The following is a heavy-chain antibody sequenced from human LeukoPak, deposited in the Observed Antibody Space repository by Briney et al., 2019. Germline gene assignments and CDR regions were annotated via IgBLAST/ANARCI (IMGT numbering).Heavy chain of an antibody. CDR1: GFTFSSYA. CDR3: AKGPGSYGLYYYYYGMDV. J-gene: IGHJ6*04. V-gene: IGHV3-23*01. CDR2: ISGSGGST. Sequence: GGSLRLSCAASGFTFSSYAMSWVRQAPGRGLEWVSAISGSGGSTYYADSVKGRFTISRDNSKNTLYLQMNSLRAEDTAVYYCAKGPGSYGLYYYYYGMDVWGKGTTVTVSS. D-gene: IGHD5-18*01.